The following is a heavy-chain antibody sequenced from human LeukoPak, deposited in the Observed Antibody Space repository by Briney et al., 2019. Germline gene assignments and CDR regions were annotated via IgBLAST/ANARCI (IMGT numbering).Heavy chain of an antibody. CDR2: INHSGST. V-gene: IGHV4-34*01. J-gene: IGHJ5*02. CDR3: ARGSAYYGSGSYVRWFDP. D-gene: IGHD3-10*01. Sequence: PSETLSLTCAVYGGSFSGYYWSWIRQPPGKGLEWIGEINHSGSTNYNPSLKSRVTISVDTSKNQFSLKLSSVTAADTAVYYCARGSAYYGSGSYVRWFDPWGQGTLVTVSS. CDR1: GGSFSGYY.